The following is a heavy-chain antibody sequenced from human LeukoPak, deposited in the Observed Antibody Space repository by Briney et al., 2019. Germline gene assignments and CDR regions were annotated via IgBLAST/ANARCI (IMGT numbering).Heavy chain of an antibody. J-gene: IGHJ3*02. V-gene: IGHV4-34*01. CDR3: ARDLAGPNDAFDI. CDR1: GGSFSGYY. D-gene: IGHD6-19*01. Sequence: SETLSLTCAVYGGSFSGYYWSWIRQPPGKGLEWIGEINHSGSTNYNPSLKSRVTISVDTSKNRFSLHLRSVTAADTAVYYCARDLAGPNDAFDIWGRGTMVTVSS. CDR2: INHSGST.